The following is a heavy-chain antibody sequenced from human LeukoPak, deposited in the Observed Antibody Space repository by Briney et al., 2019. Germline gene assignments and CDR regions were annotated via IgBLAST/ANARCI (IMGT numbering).Heavy chain of an antibody. V-gene: IGHV4-39*07. CDR1: GDSIRSTNYY. Sequence: SQTLSLTCTVSGDSIRSTNYYWAWIRQPPGKGLEWIGSVHYIGTTYYNPSLKSRITISVDTSKNQFSLKLSSVTAADTAVYYCARLRKWYSSSSLRRGDWFDPWGQGTLVTVSS. D-gene: IGHD6-13*01. J-gene: IGHJ5*02. CDR3: ARLRKWYSSSSLRRGDWFDP. CDR2: VHYIGTT.